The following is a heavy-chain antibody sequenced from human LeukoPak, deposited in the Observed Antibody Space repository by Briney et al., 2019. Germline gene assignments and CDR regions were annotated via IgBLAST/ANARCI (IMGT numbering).Heavy chain of an antibody. CDR3: ARDQDYGDYPFDY. V-gene: IGHV3-33*01. CDR1: GFTFSSYG. J-gene: IGHJ4*02. CDR2: IWYDGSNK. Sequence: GGSLRLSCAASGFTFSSYGMHWVRQAPGKGLEGVAVIWYDGSNKYYADSVKGRFTISRDNSKNTLYLQMNSLRAEDTAVYYCARDQDYGDYPFDYWGQGTLVTVSS. D-gene: IGHD4-17*01.